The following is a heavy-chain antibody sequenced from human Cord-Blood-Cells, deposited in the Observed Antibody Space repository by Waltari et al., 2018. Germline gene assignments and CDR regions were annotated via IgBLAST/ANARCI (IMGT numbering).Heavy chain of an antibody. Sequence: QVQLQESVPGLVKPSETLSLTCTVSGGSINSHYWSWIRQPPGKGLEWIGYIYYSGSTNYNPSLKSRVTISVDTSKNQFSLKLSSVTAADTAVYYCARVSGSSSDAFDIWGQGTMVTVSS. D-gene: IGHD6-6*01. CDR3: ARVSGSSSDAFDI. CDR2: IYYSGST. J-gene: IGHJ3*02. CDR1: GGSINSHY. V-gene: IGHV4-59*11.